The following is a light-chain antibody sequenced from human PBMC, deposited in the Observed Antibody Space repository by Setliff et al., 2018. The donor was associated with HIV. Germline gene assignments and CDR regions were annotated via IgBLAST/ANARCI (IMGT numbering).Light chain of an antibody. J-gene: IGLJ1*01. CDR1: SSDVGRYNL. CDR2: QAT. CDR3: CSNTGSNTYV. V-gene: IGLV2-23*01. Sequence: QSVLTQPASVSGSPGQSITISCTGTSSDVGRYNLVSWYQQHPGKAPKLMIYQATKRPSGVSNRFSGSKSGNTASLTISGLQAEDEADYYCCSNTGSNTYVFGTGTKVIVL.